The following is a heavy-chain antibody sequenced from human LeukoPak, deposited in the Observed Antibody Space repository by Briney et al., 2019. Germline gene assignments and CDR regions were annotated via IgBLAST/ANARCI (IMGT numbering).Heavy chain of an antibody. CDR2: IYYRGST. CDR3: VRVQADGHSDI. CDR1: GGSISNYH. V-gene: IGHV4-59*01. J-gene: IGHJ3*02. Sequence: PSETLPLTCTVSGGSISNYHWSWIRQPPGKGLGWIGYIYYRGSTKYNPSLESRVTISVDMSKNQFSLKLNSVTAADTAVYYCVRVQADGHSDIWGQGTMVTVSS. D-gene: IGHD5-24*01.